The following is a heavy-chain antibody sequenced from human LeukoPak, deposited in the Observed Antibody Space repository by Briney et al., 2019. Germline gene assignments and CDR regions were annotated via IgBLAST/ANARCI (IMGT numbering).Heavy chain of an antibody. V-gene: IGHV3-23*01. CDR1: GFTFSSYA. Sequence: GGSLRLSCVVSGFTFSSYAMSWVRQAPGKGLEWVSGISGSGGSTYYADSVKGRFTISRDNTKNTLYLQMNSLRAEDTAVYYCARGSRYRDGYNNYYFDYWGQGTLVTVSS. CDR2: ISGSGGST. CDR3: ARGSRYRDGYNNYYFDY. D-gene: IGHD5-24*01. J-gene: IGHJ4*02.